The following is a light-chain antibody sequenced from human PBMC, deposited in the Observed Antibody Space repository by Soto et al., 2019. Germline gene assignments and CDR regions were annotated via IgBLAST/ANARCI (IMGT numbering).Light chain of an antibody. CDR2: SNN. Sequence: QSVLTQPPSVSGAPGQRVTISCTGSSSNIGAGYDVHWYQQLPGTAPKLLIYSNNNRPSGVPDRFSGSKSGTSASLAIAGLQPEDEADYYCRSYHSTRGWVFGGGTKVTVL. J-gene: IGLJ2*01. CDR1: SSNIGAGYD. CDR3: RSYHSTRGWV. V-gene: IGLV1-40*01.